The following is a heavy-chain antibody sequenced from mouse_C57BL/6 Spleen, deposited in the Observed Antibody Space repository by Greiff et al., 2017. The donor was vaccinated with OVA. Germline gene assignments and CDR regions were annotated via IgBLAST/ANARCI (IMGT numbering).Heavy chain of an antibody. D-gene: IGHD4-1*01. J-gene: IGHJ4*01. CDR3: ARLGRENYYAMDY. V-gene: IGHV1-64*01. Sequence: VQLQQPGAELVKPGASVKLSCKASGYTFTSYWMHWVKQRPGQGLEWIGMIHPNSGSTNYNKKFKSKATLTVDKSSSTAYMQLSSLTSEDSAVYYCARLGRENYYAMDYWGQGTSVTVSS. CDR2: IHPNSGST. CDR1: GYTFTSYW.